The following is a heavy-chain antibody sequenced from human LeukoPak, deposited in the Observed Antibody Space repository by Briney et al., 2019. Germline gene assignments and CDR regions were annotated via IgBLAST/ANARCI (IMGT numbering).Heavy chain of an antibody. V-gene: IGHV3-13*01. Sequence: SGGSLRLSCAASGFTFSSYDMHWVRQATGKGLEWVSAIGTACDTYYPGFVKGRFTISRENAKNSLYLQMNSLRAGDTAVYYCGRATGPWWFDYWGQGTLVTVSS. CDR2: IGTACDT. CDR1: GFTFSSYD. CDR3: GRATGPWWFDY. J-gene: IGHJ5*01.